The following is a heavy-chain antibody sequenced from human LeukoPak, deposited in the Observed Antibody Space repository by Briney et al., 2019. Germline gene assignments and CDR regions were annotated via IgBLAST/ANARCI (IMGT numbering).Heavy chain of an antibody. J-gene: IGHJ4*02. CDR2: INHSGCT. CDR1: GGSFSCYY. D-gene: IGHD3-22*01. V-gene: IGHV4-34*01. Sequence: KPSETLSLTCAVYGGSFSCYYWRWIRQPPGKGLEWIGEINHSGCTNYNPSLKSRVTISVETSKNQFSLKLSSVTAADTAVYYCARVARNYYDSSGYYDYWGQGTLVTVSS. CDR3: ARVARNYYDSSGYYDY.